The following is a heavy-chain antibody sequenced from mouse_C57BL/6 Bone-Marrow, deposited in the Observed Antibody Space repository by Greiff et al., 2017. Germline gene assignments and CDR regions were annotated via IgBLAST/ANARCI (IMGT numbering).Heavy chain of an antibody. D-gene: IGHD2-3*01. V-gene: IGHV2-9-1*01. CDR3: ARGDGYYYFDD. J-gene: IGHJ2*01. CDR1: GFSLTSYA. CDR2: ILPGGGT. Sequence: QVQLKESGPGLVAPSQSLSITCTVSGFSLTSYAISWVRQPPGKGLEWLGVILPGGGTNYNSALKSRLSISKDNSKSQVFLKMNSLQTDDTARDYCARGDGYYYFDDWGQGTTLTVSS.